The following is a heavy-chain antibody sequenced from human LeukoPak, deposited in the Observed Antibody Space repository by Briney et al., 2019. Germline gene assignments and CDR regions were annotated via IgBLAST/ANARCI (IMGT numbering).Heavy chain of an antibody. CDR3: ARVVAGVGAAFDY. D-gene: IGHD6-13*01. V-gene: IGHV1-2*02. CDR2: IDPNTGGT. CDR1: GYTFTDYY. Sequence: ASVKVSCKASGYTFTDYYMHWVRQAPGQGLEWMGWIDPNTGGTNYAQKFQDRVTMTGDTSISTAYMELNRLRSDDTAVYYCARVVAGVGAAFDYRGQGTLVTVSS. J-gene: IGHJ4*02.